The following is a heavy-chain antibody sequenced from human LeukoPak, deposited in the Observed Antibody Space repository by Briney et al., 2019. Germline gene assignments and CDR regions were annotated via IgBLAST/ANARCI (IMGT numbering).Heavy chain of an antibody. Sequence: PGGSLRLSCAASGFTFSGYYMDWVRQAPGKGLEWVGRAKNKADSYTTEYAASVKGRFTISRDDSKNSLYLQMNSLKTEDTAVYYCATTYGSGTYYQYYFDYWGQGTLVTVSS. CDR1: GFTFSGYY. D-gene: IGHD3-10*01. CDR2: AKNKADSYTT. CDR3: ATTYGSGTYYQYYFDY. J-gene: IGHJ4*02. V-gene: IGHV3-72*01.